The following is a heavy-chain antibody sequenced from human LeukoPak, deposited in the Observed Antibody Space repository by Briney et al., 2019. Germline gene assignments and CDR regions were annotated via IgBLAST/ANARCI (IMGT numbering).Heavy chain of an antibody. J-gene: IGHJ4*02. CDR2: IYTSGST. D-gene: IGHD3-22*01. Sequence: SETLSLTCTVSGGSISSGSYYWSWIRQPAGKGLEWIGRIYTSGSTNYNPSLKSRVTISVDTSKNQFSLKLSSVTAADTAVYYCAREGYYYDSSADYWGQGTLVTVSS. CDR1: GGSISSGSYY. V-gene: IGHV4-61*02. CDR3: AREGYYYDSSADY.